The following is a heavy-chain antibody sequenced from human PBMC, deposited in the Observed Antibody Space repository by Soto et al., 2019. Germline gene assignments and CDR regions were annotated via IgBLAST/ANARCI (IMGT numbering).Heavy chain of an antibody. J-gene: IGHJ4*02. D-gene: IGHD3-9*01. CDR2: ISPKSGGT. V-gene: IGHV1-2*02. Sequence: QVQLVQSRAEVKKPGASVKVSCEASGYNFIDFHIHWVRQAPGQGFEWMGRISPKSGGTNYAQKFEGRVTMTWDTSLNTAYMELSSLKSDDTAVYYCARPPGYISDWYYFDLWGQGTRVTVSS. CDR3: ARPPGYISDWYYFDL. CDR1: GYNFIDFH.